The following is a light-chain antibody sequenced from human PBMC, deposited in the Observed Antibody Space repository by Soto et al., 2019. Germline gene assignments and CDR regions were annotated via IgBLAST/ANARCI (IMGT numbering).Light chain of an antibody. CDR2: GVA. CDR3: QQRTNSPPWT. CDR1: QNISTY. Sequence: EIVLTQSPATLSLSPGEGASLSCRASQNISTYLSWYQQRPGQVPRLLIYGVAKRAPAIPPRFGGSGSVTDFTLSVSGRETEDFVTYYCQQRTNSPPWTFGQGT. J-gene: IGKJ1*01. V-gene: IGKV3-11*01.